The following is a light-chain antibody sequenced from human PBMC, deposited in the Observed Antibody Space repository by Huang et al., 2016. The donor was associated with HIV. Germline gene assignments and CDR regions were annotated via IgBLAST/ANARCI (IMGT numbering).Light chain of an antibody. J-gene: IGKJ2*01. CDR1: QSLLHSNGYNY. CDR3: MQALQTPYT. CDR2: LGS. Sequence: DIVMTQSPLSLPVTPGEPASISCRSSQSLLHSNGYNYLDWYLQKPGQSPQLLIYLGSNRASGVPDRFSGSVSGTDFTLKSSRVEAEDVGVYYCMQALQTPYTFGQGTKLEIK. V-gene: IGKV2-28*01.